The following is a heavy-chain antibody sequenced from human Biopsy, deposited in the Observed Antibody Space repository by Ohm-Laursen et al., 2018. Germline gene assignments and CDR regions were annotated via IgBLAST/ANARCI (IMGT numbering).Heavy chain of an antibody. J-gene: IGHJ3*02. V-gene: IGHV4-34*01. Sequence: SETLSLTCAVYGEAFNGYYWSWIRQAPGKGLEWIGEINHSGRTNYNPSLKSRVTISVDTSKNQFSLSLSSVTAADTAVYYCARLTGDYIWGNWRINHDPFDIWGQGTSVTVSS. CDR2: INHSGRT. CDR1: GEAFNGYY. CDR3: ARLTGDYIWGNWRINHDPFDI. D-gene: IGHD3-16*01.